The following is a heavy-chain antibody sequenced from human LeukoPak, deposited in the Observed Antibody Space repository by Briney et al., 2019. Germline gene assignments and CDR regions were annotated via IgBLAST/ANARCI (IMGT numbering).Heavy chain of an antibody. J-gene: IGHJ4*02. CDR1: GGSISSYY. D-gene: IGHD6-19*01. V-gene: IGHV4-59*08. CDR3: ATTSSYRSGWYLRY. Sequence: PSETLSLTCTVSGGSISSYYWSWIRQPPGKGLEWIGYIYYSGSTNYNPSLKSRVTISVDTSKNQFSLKLSSVTAADTAVYYCATTSSYRSGWYLRYWGQGTLVTVSS. CDR2: IYYSGST.